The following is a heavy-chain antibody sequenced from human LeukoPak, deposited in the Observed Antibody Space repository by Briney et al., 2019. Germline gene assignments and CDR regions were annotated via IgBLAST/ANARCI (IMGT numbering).Heavy chain of an antibody. V-gene: IGHV3-33*01. J-gene: IGHJ4*02. CDR3: ARRRNGDYTLLY. CDR2: IWYDGGSK. Sequence: YPGRSLRLSCAASGFTFSTYGMHWVRQAPGKGLEWVAVIWYDGGSKYYADSVKGRLTISRDNSKNTLYLQMNSLRAEDTAVYYCARRRNGDYTLLYWGQGSLVTVSS. CDR1: GFTFSTYG. D-gene: IGHD4-17*01.